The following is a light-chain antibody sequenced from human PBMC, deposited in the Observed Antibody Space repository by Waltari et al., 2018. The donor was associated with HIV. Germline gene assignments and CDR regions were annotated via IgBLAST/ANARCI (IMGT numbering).Light chain of an antibody. CDR1: SRDVGGYNY. CDR2: EVR. Sequence: QSALTQPASVSGSPGQSIPISCTGTSRDVGGYNYVPWYQQHPGKAPELMFYEVRNRPSGVSNRFSGSKSGNTASLTISGLQAEDEADYYCSSYTSSSTLVVFGTGTKVTVL. J-gene: IGLJ1*01. V-gene: IGLV2-14*01. CDR3: SSYTSSSTLVV.